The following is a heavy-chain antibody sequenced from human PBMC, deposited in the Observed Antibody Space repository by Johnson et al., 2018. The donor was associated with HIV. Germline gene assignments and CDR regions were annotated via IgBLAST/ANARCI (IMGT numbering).Heavy chain of an antibody. Sequence: VQLVESGGGLVQPGGSLRLSCAASGFTFSSYWMSWVRQAPGKGLEWVANIKQDGSEKYYVDSVKGRFTISRVNAKNSMYLQMNRLRADDTAVYFCARVNFPSTGPSLRRVGAFDIWGQGTMVTVSS. CDR2: IKQDGSEK. J-gene: IGHJ3*02. D-gene: IGHD3-10*01. V-gene: IGHV3-7*05. CDR3: ARVNFPSTGPSLRRVGAFDI. CDR1: GFTFSSYW.